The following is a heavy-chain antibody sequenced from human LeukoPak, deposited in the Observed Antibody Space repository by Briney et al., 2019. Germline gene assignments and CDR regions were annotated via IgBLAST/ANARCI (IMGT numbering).Heavy chain of an antibody. Sequence: SETLSLTCTVSGGSIRSSSFYWGWVRQPPGKGLEWIANIYYSGSTYYNPSLKSRVTISVDTSKNQFSLKLSSVTAADTAVYYCATLYGSGSYYPSDYWGQGILVTVSS. CDR2: IYYSGST. CDR3: ATLYGSGSYYPSDY. J-gene: IGHJ4*02. V-gene: IGHV4-39*07. D-gene: IGHD3-10*01. CDR1: GGSIRSSSFY.